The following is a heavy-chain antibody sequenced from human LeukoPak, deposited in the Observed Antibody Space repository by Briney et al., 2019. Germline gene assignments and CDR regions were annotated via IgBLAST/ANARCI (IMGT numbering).Heavy chain of an antibody. D-gene: IGHD4-17*01. Sequence: PSETLSLTCTVSSGSISSNSYYWGWIRQPSGKGLEWIGSIYSSGSTYYNASLKSRLTISVDTSKNQFSLKLSSVTAADTAMYYCASELNYGDYMYDYWGQGTLVTVSS. CDR2: IYSSGST. CDR3: ASELNYGDYMYDY. V-gene: IGHV4-39*07. CDR1: SGSISSNSYY. J-gene: IGHJ4*02.